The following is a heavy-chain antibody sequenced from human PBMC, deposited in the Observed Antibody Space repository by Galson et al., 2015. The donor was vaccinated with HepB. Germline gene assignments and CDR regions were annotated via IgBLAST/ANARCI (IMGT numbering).Heavy chain of an antibody. V-gene: IGHV1-46*01. CDR1: GYTFTSYY. Sequence: SVKVSCKASGYTFTSYYMHWVRQAPGQGLEWMGIINPSGGSTSYAQKFQGRVTMTRDTSTSTVYMELSSLRSEDTAVYYCARGWEVGVVVTAVNFDYWGQETLVTVSS. CDR2: INPSGGST. D-gene: IGHD2-21*02. J-gene: IGHJ4*02. CDR3: ARGWEVGVVVTAVNFDY.